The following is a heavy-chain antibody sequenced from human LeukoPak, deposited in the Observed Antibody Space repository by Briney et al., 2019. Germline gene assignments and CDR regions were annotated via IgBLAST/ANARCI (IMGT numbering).Heavy chain of an antibody. CDR3: ASEGGYYYMDV. CDR1: GGTFSSYA. CDR2: IIPILGIA. V-gene: IGHV1-69*04. Sequence: ASVKVSCKASGGTFSSYAISWVRQAPGQGLEWMGRIIPILGIANYAQKFQGRVTITTDESTSTAYMELSSLRSEDTAVYYCASEGGYYYMDVWGKGTTVTVSS. D-gene: IGHD3-16*01. J-gene: IGHJ6*03.